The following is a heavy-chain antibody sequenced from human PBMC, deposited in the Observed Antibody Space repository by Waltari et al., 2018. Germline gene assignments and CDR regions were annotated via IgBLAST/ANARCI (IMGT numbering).Heavy chain of an antibody. Sequence: QVQLQESGPGLVKPSEPLSLTRAVPGYPISSGYSCGWIRPPPGKGLEWIGSIYHSGSTYYNPSLKSRVTISVDTSKNQFSLKLSSVTAADTAVYYCARVGSSGYYFHWGQGTLVTVSS. CDR3: ARVGSSGYYFH. V-gene: IGHV4-38-2*01. D-gene: IGHD3-22*01. CDR2: IYHSGST. CDR1: GYPISSGYS. J-gene: IGHJ4*02.